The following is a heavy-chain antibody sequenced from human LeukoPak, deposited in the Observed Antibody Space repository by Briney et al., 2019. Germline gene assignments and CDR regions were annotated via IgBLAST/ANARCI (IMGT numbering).Heavy chain of an antibody. Sequence: GGSLRLSCAASGFTFSSYSMNWVRQAPGEGLEWVSYISSSSSTIYYADSVKGRFTISRGNAKNSLYLQMNSLRAEDTAVYYCARRHLMGTARHFDYWGQGTLVTVSS. V-gene: IGHV3-48*01. CDR2: ISSSSSTI. D-gene: IGHD5-18*01. CDR1: GFTFSSYS. J-gene: IGHJ4*02. CDR3: ARRHLMGTARHFDY.